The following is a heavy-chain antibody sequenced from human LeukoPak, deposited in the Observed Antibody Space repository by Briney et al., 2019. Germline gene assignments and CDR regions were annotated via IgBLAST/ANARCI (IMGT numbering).Heavy chain of an antibody. V-gene: IGHV3-73*01. CDR3: TSPEYYYGSGSYNYYYYYGMDV. Sequence: PGGSLRLSCAASGFTFSGSAMHWVRQASGKGLEWVGRIRSKANSYATAYAASVKGRFTISRDDSKNTAYLQMNSLKTEDTAVYYCTSPEYYYGSGSYNYYYYYGMDVWGKGTTVTVSS. CDR1: GFTFSGSA. D-gene: IGHD3-10*01. CDR2: IRSKANSYAT. J-gene: IGHJ6*04.